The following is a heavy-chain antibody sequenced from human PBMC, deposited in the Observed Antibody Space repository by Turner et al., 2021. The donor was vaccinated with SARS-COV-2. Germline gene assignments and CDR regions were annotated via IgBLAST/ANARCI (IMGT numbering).Heavy chain of an antibody. CDR1: GGSMSSRY. V-gene: IGHV4-4*07. D-gene: IGHD5-12*01. CDR2: LYSTAST. Sequence: HVQRQQSGPGLVKPSETLSLACAVSGGSMSSRYGTWIRPPAGQGLEWIGRLYSTASTTYNPSLKSRVTMSMDTSKNQFSLRLTSVTAADTAMYYCARYDSGNHNWFDPWGQGTLVTVSS. CDR3: ARYDSGNHNWFDP. J-gene: IGHJ5*02.